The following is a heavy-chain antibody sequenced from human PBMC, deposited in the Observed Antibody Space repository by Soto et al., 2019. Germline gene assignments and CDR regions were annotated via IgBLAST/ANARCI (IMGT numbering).Heavy chain of an antibody. V-gene: IGHV2-26*01. CDR1: GFSLTTGRMG. J-gene: IGHJ6*02. D-gene: IGHD3-16*01. CDR3: VRMNDDTYSYNYAMGV. CDR2: IFSVAER. Sequence: QVTLRESGPVLLKPTETLTLTCNVSGFSLTTGRMGVSWIRQPPGKALEWLAHIFSVAERSYSTFLQGRLTISTAGSGSQVVLTMTTMGPVDPGTYFWVRMNDDTYSYNYAMGVLGQGTTVTVSS.